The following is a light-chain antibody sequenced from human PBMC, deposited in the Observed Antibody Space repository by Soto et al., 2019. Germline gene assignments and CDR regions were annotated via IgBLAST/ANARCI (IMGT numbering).Light chain of an antibody. CDR2: EGS. CDR1: SSDVGSYNL. V-gene: IGLV2-23*01. J-gene: IGLJ1*01. CDR3: CSYAGSNNFV. Sequence: QSVLTQPASVSGSPGQSITISCTGTSSDVGSYNLVSWYQQHPGKAPKLMIYEGSKRPSGVSNRFSGSKSGNTASLTISGLQAEDEADYYCCSYAGSNNFVFGTGTSSPS.